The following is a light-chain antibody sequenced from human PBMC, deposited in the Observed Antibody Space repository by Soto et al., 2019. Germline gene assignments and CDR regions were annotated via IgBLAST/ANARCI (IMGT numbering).Light chain of an antibody. CDR2: AAS. CDR3: QQYNNWPPYT. Sequence: EIVMTQSPATLSVSLGERATLSCRASRSVGSKLAWYQQKPGQAPRLLIYAASTRATDIPARFSGSGSGTEFTLSISSLQSEDFAVYYCQQYNNWPPYTFGQGTKLEIK. V-gene: IGKV3-15*01. CDR1: RSVGSK. J-gene: IGKJ2*01.